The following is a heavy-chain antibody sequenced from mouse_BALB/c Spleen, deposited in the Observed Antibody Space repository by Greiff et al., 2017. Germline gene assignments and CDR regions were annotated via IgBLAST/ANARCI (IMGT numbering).Heavy chain of an antibody. Sequence: VQLQQSGAELVKPGASVKLSCTASGFNIKDTYMHWVKQRPEQGLEWIGRIDPANGNTKYDPKFQGKATITADTSSNTAYLQLSSLTSEDTAVYYCAAPMITTGPWFAYWGQGTLVTVSA. CDR3: AAPMITTGPWFAY. D-gene: IGHD2-4*01. J-gene: IGHJ3*01. V-gene: IGHV14-3*02. CDR1: GFNIKDTY. CDR2: IDPANGNT.